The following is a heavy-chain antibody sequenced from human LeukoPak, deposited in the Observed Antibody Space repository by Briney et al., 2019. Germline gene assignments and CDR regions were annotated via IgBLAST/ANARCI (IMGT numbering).Heavy chain of an antibody. CDR2: ISAYDGNT. D-gene: IGHD5-12*01. Sequence: ASVKVSCKASGLTFTNYGFTWVRQAPGQGLEWMGWISAYDGNTNYAQTVRDRVTVTTDTSTSTAYMELRSLRSDDTAVYYCARDDKSSAYEPDYWGQGTLVTVSS. CDR1: GLTFTNYG. CDR3: ARDDKSSAYEPDY. V-gene: IGHV1-18*01. J-gene: IGHJ4*02.